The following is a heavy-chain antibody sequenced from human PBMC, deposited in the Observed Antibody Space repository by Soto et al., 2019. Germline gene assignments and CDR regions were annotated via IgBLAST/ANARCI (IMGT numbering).Heavy chain of an antibody. D-gene: IGHD1-1*01. V-gene: IGHV4-31*03. CDR2: IYYIGTT. CDR1: GGSIRNGNYY. CDR3: ATNETTRPWFDT. Sequence: QVQLQESGPGLVKASQTLSLTCTVSGGSIRNGNYYWSWIRQLPGKGLEWIGNIYYIGTTSYNTSLKSRVIISIDTSKNQFSLELTSVLAADTAVYYCATNETTRPWFDTWGQGTLVTVSS. J-gene: IGHJ5*02.